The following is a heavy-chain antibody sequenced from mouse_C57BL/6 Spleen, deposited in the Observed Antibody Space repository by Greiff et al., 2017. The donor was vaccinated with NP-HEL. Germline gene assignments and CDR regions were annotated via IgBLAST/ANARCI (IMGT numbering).Heavy chain of an antibody. CDR1: GYTFTDYY. CDR3: AREGYDYDEGFAY. V-gene: IGHV1-76*01. Sequence: VKLMESGAELVRPGASVKLSCKASGYTFTDYYINWVKQRPGQGLEWIARIYPGSGNTYYNEKFKGKATLTAEKSSSTAYMQLSSLTSEDSAVYFCAREGYDYDEGFAYWGQGTLVTVSA. CDR2: IYPGSGNT. D-gene: IGHD2-4*01. J-gene: IGHJ3*01.